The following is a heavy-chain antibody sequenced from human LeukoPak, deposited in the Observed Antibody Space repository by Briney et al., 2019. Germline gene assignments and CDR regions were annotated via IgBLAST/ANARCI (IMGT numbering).Heavy chain of an antibody. CDR1: GGSFSGYY. D-gene: IGHD6-13*01. J-gene: IGHJ4*02. Sequence: SEPLSLTCAVYGGSFSGYYWSWIRQPPGKGLEWIGEINHSGSTNYNPSLKSRVTIPVDTSKNQFSLKLSSVTAADTAVYYCARFMGIAAAATQAFDYWGQGTLVTVSS. V-gene: IGHV4-34*01. CDR2: INHSGST. CDR3: ARFMGIAAAATQAFDY.